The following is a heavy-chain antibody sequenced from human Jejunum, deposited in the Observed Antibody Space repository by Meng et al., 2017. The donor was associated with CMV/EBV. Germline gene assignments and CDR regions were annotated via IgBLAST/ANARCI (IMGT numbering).Heavy chain of an antibody. D-gene: IGHD7-27*01. Sequence: GFTLSRFGMHWVRQAPGKGQEWVAFIESDGSNDNYVDSVKGQFTISRDNSKNTLSLQMNSLRSQDTAVYYCTKDAPDKWGSVSWGQGTLVTVSS. CDR2: IESDGSND. J-gene: IGHJ4*02. CDR3: TKDAPDKWGSVS. CDR1: GFTLSRFG. V-gene: IGHV3-30*02.